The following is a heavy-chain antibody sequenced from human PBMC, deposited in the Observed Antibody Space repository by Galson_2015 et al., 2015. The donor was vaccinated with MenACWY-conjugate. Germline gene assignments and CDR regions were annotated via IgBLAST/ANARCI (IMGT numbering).Heavy chain of an antibody. J-gene: IGHJ6*03. CDR1: GFTFSSYA. D-gene: IGHD3-9*01. Sequence: SLRLSCAASGFTFSSYAMSWVRQAPGKGLEWVSAISGSGGSTYYADSVKGRFTISRDNSKNTLYLQMNSLRAEDTAVYYCAKDSSDILTGYYSANEGYYYYYMDVWGKGTTVTVSS. CDR2: ISGSGGST. V-gene: IGHV3-23*01. CDR3: AKDSSDILTGYYSANEGYYYYYMDV.